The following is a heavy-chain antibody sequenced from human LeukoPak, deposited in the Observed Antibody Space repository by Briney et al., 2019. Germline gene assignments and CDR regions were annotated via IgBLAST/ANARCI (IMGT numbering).Heavy chain of an antibody. V-gene: IGHV3-7*01. J-gene: IGHJ4*02. Sequence: GGSLRLSCAASGFTFSSYWMSWVRQAPGKGLEWVANIKQDGSEKYYVDSVKGRFTISRDNAKNSLYLQMNSLRAEDTAVYYCARGPRWLQRGYYFDYWGQGTLVTVSS. CDR2: IKQDGSEK. D-gene: IGHD5-24*01. CDR3: ARGPRWLQRGYYFDY. CDR1: GFTFSSYW.